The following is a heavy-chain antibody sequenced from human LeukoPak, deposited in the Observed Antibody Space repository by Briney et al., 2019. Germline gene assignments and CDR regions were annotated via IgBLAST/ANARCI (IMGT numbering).Heavy chain of an antibody. V-gene: IGHV3-53*05. CDR1: GFTVSSNY. CDR3: ARGHCSGGSCFLDY. CDR2: IYSGGST. J-gene: IGHJ4*02. D-gene: IGHD2-15*01. Sequence: PGGSLRLACADSGFTVSSNYTSWVRQAPGKGLEWVSVIYSGGSTYYADSVKGRFTISRDNSKNTLYLQMNSLRSEDTAVYYCARGHCSGGSCFLDYWGQGTLVTVSS.